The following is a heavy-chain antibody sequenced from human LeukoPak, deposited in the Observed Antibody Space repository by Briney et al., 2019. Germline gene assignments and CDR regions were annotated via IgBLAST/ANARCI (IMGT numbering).Heavy chain of an antibody. Sequence: ASVKVSCKASGYTFTSYDINWMRQATGQGLEWMGWMNPNSGNTGYAQKFQGRVTMTRNTSISTAYMELSSLRSEDTAVYYCARKRGYSYGPLLDYWGQGTLVTVSS. V-gene: IGHV1-8*01. CDR3: ARKRGYSYGPLLDY. J-gene: IGHJ4*02. D-gene: IGHD5-18*01. CDR2: MNPNSGNT. CDR1: GYTFTSYD.